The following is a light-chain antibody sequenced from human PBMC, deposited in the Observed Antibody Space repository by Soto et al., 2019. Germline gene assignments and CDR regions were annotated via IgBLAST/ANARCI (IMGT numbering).Light chain of an antibody. CDR2: DVS. J-gene: IGKJ1*01. CDR1: QSINRH. CDR3: QQYGSSGT. V-gene: IGKV3-20*01. Sequence: EIVLTQSPATLSLSPGERATLSFRASQSINRHLAWYQQKPGQAPRLLIYDVSSRATGIPDRFSGSGSGTDFTLTVSSLQSEDFAVYYCQQYGSSGTFGQGTKVDIK.